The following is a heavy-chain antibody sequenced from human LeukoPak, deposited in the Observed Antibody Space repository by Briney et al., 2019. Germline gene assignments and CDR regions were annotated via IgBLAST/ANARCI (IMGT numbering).Heavy chain of an antibody. V-gene: IGHV3-7*01. Sequence: SWIRQPPGKGLEWVANIKQDGSEKYYVDSVKGRFTISRDNAKNSLYLQMNSLRAEDTAVYYCATYDILTGLGAFDIWGQGTMVTVSS. D-gene: IGHD3-9*01. CDR2: IKQDGSEK. CDR3: ATYDILTGLGAFDI. J-gene: IGHJ3*02.